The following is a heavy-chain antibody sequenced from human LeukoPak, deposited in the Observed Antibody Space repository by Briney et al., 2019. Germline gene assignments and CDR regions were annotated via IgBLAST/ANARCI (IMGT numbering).Heavy chain of an antibody. D-gene: IGHD1-1*01. J-gene: IGHJ3*01. V-gene: IGHV4-59*12. CDR3: ARVGWTTSNPSHDAFDL. Sequence: SETLSLTCTVSGGSISSYYWSWIRQTPGKGLEWIGYVSHSGSPYYNPSLKSRVTISLDRSKNLFSLRLNSVTAADTAVYYCARVGWTTSNPSHDAFDLWGQGTMVTVSS. CDR1: GGSISSYY. CDR2: VSHSGSP.